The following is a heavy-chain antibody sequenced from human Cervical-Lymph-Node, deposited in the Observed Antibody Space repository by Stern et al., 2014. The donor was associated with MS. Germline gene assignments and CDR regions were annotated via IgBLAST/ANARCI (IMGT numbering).Heavy chain of an antibody. CDR1: GFTFSDYY. CDR2: ISSSSSCT. CDR3: ARDSRGSPGY. J-gene: IGHJ4*02. V-gene: IGHV3-11*06. Sequence: VQLVESGGGLVKPGGSLRLSCAASGFTFSDYYMSWIRQAPGKGLEWGSYISSSSSCTNYADSVKGRFTISSDTAKNPLYMYMNSLRAEDTAVYYCARDSRGSPGYWGQGTLVTVSS. D-gene: IGHD2-15*01.